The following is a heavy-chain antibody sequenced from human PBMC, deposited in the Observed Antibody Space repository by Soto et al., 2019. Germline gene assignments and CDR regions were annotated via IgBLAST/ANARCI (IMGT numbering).Heavy chain of an antibody. CDR2: ISYDGSNK. CDR3: ARSMTRDHYYGMDV. Sequence: QVQLVESGGGVVQPGRSLRLSCAASGFTFSSYAMHWVRQAPGKGLEWVAVISYDGSNKYYADSVKGRFTISRDNSKNTLYLQMNSLRAEDTAVYYCARSMTRDHYYGMDVW. CDR1: GFTFSSYA. V-gene: IGHV3-30-3*01. J-gene: IGHJ6*01.